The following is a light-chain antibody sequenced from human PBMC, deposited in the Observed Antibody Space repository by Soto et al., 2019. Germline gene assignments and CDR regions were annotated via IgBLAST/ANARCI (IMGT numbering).Light chain of an antibody. CDR2: GSS. Sequence: EIVLTQSPGTLSLSPGERATLSCRASQSVSGSYLAWYQQKPGQSPRLHIYGSSDRATGIPDRFSCSGSGPDLALTISRVEAEDFAVYYCQQYGSSPPYTFGRGTKLEIK. V-gene: IGKV3-20*01. CDR1: QSVSGSY. CDR3: QQYGSSPPYT. J-gene: IGKJ2*01.